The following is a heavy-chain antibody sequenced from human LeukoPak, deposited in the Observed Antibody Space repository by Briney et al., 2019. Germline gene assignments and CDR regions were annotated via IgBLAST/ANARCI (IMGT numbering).Heavy chain of an antibody. D-gene: IGHD6-13*01. CDR3: AKAREKKAYSSSWYFDL. CDR1: EFSVGHNY. V-gene: IGHV3-23*01. Sequence: GGSLRLSCAASEFSVGHNYMTWVRQAPGRGLEWVSAISGSGGSTYYADSVKGRFTISRDNSKNTLYLQMNSLRAEDTAVYYCAKAREKKAYSSSWYFDLWGRGTLVTVSS. J-gene: IGHJ2*01. CDR2: ISGSGGST.